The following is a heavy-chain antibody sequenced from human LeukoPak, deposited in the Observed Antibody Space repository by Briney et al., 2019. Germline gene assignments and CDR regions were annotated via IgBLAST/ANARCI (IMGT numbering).Heavy chain of an antibody. J-gene: IGHJ2*01. D-gene: IGHD3-16*01. CDR1: GGSMSSYY. CDR2: IYESGDT. V-gene: IGHV4-59*08. CDR3: ARLKLGAYFDL. Sequence: SETLSLTCTVSGGSMSSYYWSWIRQPPGKGLEWIAYIYESGDTSYNPSLKSRVTISLDTPMNHFSLRLSSVTAAVTAVYYCARLKLGAYFDLWGRGTLVTVSS.